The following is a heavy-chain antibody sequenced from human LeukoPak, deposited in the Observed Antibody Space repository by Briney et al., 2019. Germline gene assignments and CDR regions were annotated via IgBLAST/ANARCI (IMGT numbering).Heavy chain of an antibody. CDR1: GYTFTGQY. CDR3: ARGVERYYYGSGSYYLFEY. D-gene: IGHD3-10*01. Sequence: SVNVSCKASGYTFTGQYMHWVRQAPGQGLDWMGLINPKSDYTSYAQKFQGRVTMTSDTSSSTAYMELSRLTSDDQAVYQCARGVERYYYGSGSYYLFEYWGQGNLVPVSS. J-gene: IGHJ4*02. CDR2: INPKSDYT. V-gene: IGHV1-2*02.